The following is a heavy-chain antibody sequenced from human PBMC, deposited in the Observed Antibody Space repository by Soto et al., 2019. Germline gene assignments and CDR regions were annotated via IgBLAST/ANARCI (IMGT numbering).Heavy chain of an antibody. CDR1: GFTFSSYW. CDR2: INSDGSST. D-gene: IGHD2-15*01. CDR3: ARGGARSGFNY. Sequence: GGSLRLSCAASGFTFSSYWMHWVRQAPGKGLVWVSRINSDGSSTSYADSVKGRFTISRDNAKNTLYLQMHSLTVEDTAVYYCARGGARSGFNYWGQGTLVTVSS. V-gene: IGHV3-74*01. J-gene: IGHJ4*02.